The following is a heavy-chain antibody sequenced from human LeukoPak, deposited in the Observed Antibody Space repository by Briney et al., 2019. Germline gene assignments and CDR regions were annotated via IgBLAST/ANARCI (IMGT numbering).Heavy chain of an antibody. CDR2: IYYSGST. J-gene: IGHJ4*02. V-gene: IGHV4-59*01. CDR3: ARRTLSGSSHFDY. D-gene: IGHD3-10*01. Sequence: SETLSLTCTVSGGSISSYYWSWIRQPPGKGLEWIGYIYYSGSTNYNPSLKSRVTISVDTSRNQFSLKLSSVTAADTAVYYCARRTLSGSSHFDYWGQGTLVTVSS. CDR1: GGSISSYY.